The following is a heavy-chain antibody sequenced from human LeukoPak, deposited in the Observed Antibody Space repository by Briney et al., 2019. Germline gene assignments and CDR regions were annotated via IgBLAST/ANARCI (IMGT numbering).Heavy chain of an antibody. V-gene: IGHV3-15*01. CDR3: TTDLGLTMIRGVIVY. CDR1: GFTFTNAW. Sequence: GGSLRLSCAASGFTFTNAWMSWVRQAPGKGLEWVGRIKSKGDGETIDNAAPVKGRFTMSRDDSKATLCLQMNSLKAEDTAVYYCTTDLGLTMIRGVIVYWGQGALVTVSS. CDR2: IKSKGDGETI. D-gene: IGHD3-10*01. J-gene: IGHJ4*02.